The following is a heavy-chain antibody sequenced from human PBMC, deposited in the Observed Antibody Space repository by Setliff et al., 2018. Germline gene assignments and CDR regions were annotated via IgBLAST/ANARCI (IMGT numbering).Heavy chain of an antibody. V-gene: IGHV5-51*01. Sequence: GESLKLSCKGSGYSFTSYWIGWVRQMPGKGLEWMGIIYPGDSDTRYSPSFQGQVTISADKSISTAYLQWSSLKASDTAMYYCARQYYNFWSGPNWLDPWGQGTLVTVSS. CDR3: ARQYYNFWSGPNWLDP. CDR1: GYSFTSYW. CDR2: IYPGDSDT. D-gene: IGHD3-3*01. J-gene: IGHJ5*02.